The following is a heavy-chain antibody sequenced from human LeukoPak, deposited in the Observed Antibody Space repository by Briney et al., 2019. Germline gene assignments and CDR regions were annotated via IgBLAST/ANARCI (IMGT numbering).Heavy chain of an antibody. D-gene: IGHD6-13*01. CDR1: GFIFSDYE. CDR3: ARERGSSWYSGKDFDI. J-gene: IGHJ3*02. CDR2: ISFSGNSI. Sequence: GGSLRLSCAASGFIFSDYEMNWVRQAPGKGLEWVSYISFSGNSIYYADSVKGRFTISRDNVKNSLYRQMNRLRAEDPAINFCARERGSSWYSGKDFDIWGQGKMVIVSS. V-gene: IGHV3-48*03.